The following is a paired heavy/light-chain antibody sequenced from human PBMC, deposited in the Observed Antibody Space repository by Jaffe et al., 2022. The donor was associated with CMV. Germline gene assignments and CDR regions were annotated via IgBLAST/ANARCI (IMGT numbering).Light chain of an antibody. CDR2: GKN. J-gene: IGLJ2*01. CDR3: NSRDSSGNHLGV. CDR1: SLRSYY. Sequence: SSELTQDPAVSVALGQTVRITCQGDSLRSYYASWYQQKPGQAPVLVIYGKNNRPSGIPDRFSGSSSGNTASLTITGAQAEDEADYYCNSRDSSGNHLGVFGGGTKLTVL. V-gene: IGLV3-19*01.
Heavy chain of an antibody. Sequence: QLQLQESGPGLVKPSETLSLTCTVSGGSISSSSYYWGWIRQPPGKGLEWIGSIYYSGSTYYNPSLKSRVTISVDTSKNQFSLKLSSVTAADTAVYYCASSGLWDDILTGYSSYYFDYWGQGTLVTVSS. D-gene: IGHD3-9*01. V-gene: IGHV4-39*01. J-gene: IGHJ4*02. CDR1: GGSISSSSYY. CDR2: IYYSGST. CDR3: ASSGLWDDILTGYSSYYFDY.